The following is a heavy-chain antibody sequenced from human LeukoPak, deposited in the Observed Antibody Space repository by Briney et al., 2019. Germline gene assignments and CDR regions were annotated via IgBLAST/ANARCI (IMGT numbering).Heavy chain of an antibody. CDR1: GFTFSSYG. Sequence: GGSLRLSCAASGFTFSSYGMHWVRQAPGKGLEWVAFIRYDGSNKYYADSVKGRFTISRDNSKNTLYLQMNSLRAEDTAVYYCASGGFGELRKNDYWGQGTLVTVSS. CDR2: IRYDGSNK. J-gene: IGHJ4*02. CDR3: ASGGFGELRKNDY. D-gene: IGHD3-10*01. V-gene: IGHV3-30*02.